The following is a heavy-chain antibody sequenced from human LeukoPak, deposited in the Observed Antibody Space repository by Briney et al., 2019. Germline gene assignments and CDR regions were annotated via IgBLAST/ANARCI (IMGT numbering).Heavy chain of an antibody. CDR1: GFTFSSYA. Sequence: GGSLRLSCAASGFTFSSYAMSWVRQAPGKGLEWVSAISGSGGSTYYADSVKGRFTISRDNSKNTLYLQMNSLRAEDTAVYYCAKEKWDSTYSYRILDYWGQGTLVTVSS. V-gene: IGHV3-23*01. D-gene: IGHD5-18*01. CDR3: AKEKWDSTYSYRILDY. CDR2: ISGSGGST. J-gene: IGHJ4*02.